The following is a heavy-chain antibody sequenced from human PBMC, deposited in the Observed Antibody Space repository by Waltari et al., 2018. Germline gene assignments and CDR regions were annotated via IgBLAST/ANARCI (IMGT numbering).Heavy chain of an antibody. CDR3: ARSGFCTGDSCFSAFYYFDY. CDR1: GFSFKYYW. CDR2: IKQDGSER. J-gene: IGHJ4*02. D-gene: IGHD2-15*01. Sequence: EVRLVESGVGLVPPVGSLRLSCVVSGFSFKYYWMTWVRQSLGKGLKWVANIKQDGSERYSVDSVKGRFTISRDNTNNSLYLQMNSLRAEDTALYYCARSGFCTGDSCFSAFYYFDYWGPGILVTVSS. V-gene: IGHV3-7*01.